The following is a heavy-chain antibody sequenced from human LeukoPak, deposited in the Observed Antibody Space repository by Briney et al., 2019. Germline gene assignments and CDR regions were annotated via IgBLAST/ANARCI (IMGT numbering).Heavy chain of an antibody. V-gene: IGHV3-30*18. CDR3: AKERYFDWPGPPPPYYYYGMDV. CDR1: GFTFSDYG. Sequence: GGSLRLSCTASGFTFSDYGMHWVRQAPGKGLEWVAVISYDGSNKYYADSVKGRFTISRDNSKNTLYLQMNSLRAEDTAVYYCAKERYFDWPGPPPPYYYYGMDVWGQGTTVTVSS. D-gene: IGHD3-9*01. CDR2: ISYDGSNK. J-gene: IGHJ6*02.